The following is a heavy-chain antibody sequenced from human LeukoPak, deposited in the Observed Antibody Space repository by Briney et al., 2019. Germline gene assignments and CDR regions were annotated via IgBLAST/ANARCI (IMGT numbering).Heavy chain of an antibody. J-gene: IGHJ6*02. V-gene: IGHV3-48*03. Sequence: GGSLRLSCAASGFTLGTYEMNWVRQAPGKGLVWVAYIGRYGVTTYYADSVKGRFTISGDNAKNSLNLQMNSLRAEDTAVYYCTTLSDRNFYYSYGLDVWGQGTTVTVS. CDR1: GFTLGTYE. CDR3: TTLSDRNFYYSYGLDV. D-gene: IGHD1-14*01. CDR2: IGRYGVTT.